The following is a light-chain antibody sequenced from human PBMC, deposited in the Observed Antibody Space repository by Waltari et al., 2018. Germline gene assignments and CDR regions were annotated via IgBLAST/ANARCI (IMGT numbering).Light chain of an antibody. Sequence: EIVMTQSPATLSVSPGEAATLSCRASRAIANNLAWYQQKPGQALRLLIYDASTRATGSPARFSGSWSGTEFTLTITSLQSEDEADYYCQTWGPATWVFGGGTK. V-gene: IGKV3-15*01. CDR2: DAS. CDR1: RAIANN. J-gene: IGKJ4*02. CDR3: QTWGPATWV.